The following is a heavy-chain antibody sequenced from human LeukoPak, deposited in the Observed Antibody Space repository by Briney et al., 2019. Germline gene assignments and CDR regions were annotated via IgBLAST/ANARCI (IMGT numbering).Heavy chain of an antibody. CDR2: IYTNGST. V-gene: IGHV3-53*01. J-gene: IGHJ6*03. D-gene: IGHD5-18*01. Sequence: PGGSLRLSCAASGFSVRSNCLTWVRRAPGKGLEWLSVIYTNGSTHYADSVKGRFTISRDNSKDTVHLQMNGLRAEDTAVYYCARDSLIGFSYESYYYYMDVWGRGTTVTVSS. CDR1: GFSVRSNC. CDR3: ARDSLIGFSYESYYYYMDV.